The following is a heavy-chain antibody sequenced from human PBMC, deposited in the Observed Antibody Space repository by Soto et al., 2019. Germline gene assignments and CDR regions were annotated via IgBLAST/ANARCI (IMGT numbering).Heavy chain of an antibody. CDR3: ARGGVLRYFDWLLHHYGMDV. Sequence: QVQLVQSGAEVKKPGASVKVSCKASGYTFTSYGISWVRQAPGQGLEWMGWISAYNGNTNYAQKLQGRVTMTTDTSTSIAYMELRSLRSDDTAVYYCARGGVLRYFDWLLHHYGMDVWGQGTTVTVSS. J-gene: IGHJ6*02. CDR2: ISAYNGNT. D-gene: IGHD3-9*01. CDR1: GYTFTSYG. V-gene: IGHV1-18*01.